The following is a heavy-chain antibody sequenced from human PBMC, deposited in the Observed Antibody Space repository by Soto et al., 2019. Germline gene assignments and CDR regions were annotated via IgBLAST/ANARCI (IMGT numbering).Heavy chain of an antibody. CDR3: ARSSGSYYVDYYYGMDV. Sequence: SSVKTSCESSGFTFCRYAISCVGHTPAQVLEWMVGIIPIFGTANYAQKFQGRVTITADKSTSTAYMELSSLRSEDTAVYYCARSSGSYYVDYYYGMDVWGQGTKVTVSS. CDR2: IIPIFGTA. J-gene: IGHJ6*02. D-gene: IGHD1-26*01. CDR1: GFTFCRYA. V-gene: IGHV1-69*06.